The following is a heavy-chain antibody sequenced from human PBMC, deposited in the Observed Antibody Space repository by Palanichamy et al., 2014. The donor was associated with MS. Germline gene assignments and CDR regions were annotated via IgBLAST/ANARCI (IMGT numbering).Heavy chain of an antibody. CDR1: GGTFSSYA. V-gene: IGHV1-69*01. Sequence: QVRLVQSGAEVKKPGSSVKVSCKASGGTFSSYAISWVRQAPGQGLEWMGGIIPIFGTANYAQKFQGRVTITADESTSTAYMELSSLRSEDTAVYYCAREGCGGDCHQPHLLYWGQGTLVTVSS. CDR2: IIPIFGTA. D-gene: IGHD2-21*02. J-gene: IGHJ4*02. CDR3: AREGCGGDCHQPHLLY.